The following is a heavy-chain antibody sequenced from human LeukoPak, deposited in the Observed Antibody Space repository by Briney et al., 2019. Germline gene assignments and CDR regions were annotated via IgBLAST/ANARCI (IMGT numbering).Heavy chain of an antibody. CDR2: ISGSGGST. CDR3: AKGDEEMATISAFDI. D-gene: IGHD5-24*01. Sequence: LTGGSLRLPCAASGFTFSNYAMSWVRQAPGKGLEWVSVISGSGGSTYYGDSVTGRFTISRDNPKNTLYLQMNSLRAEDTAVYYCAKGDEEMATISAFDIWGQGTMVTVSS. J-gene: IGHJ3*02. V-gene: IGHV3-23*01. CDR1: GFTFSNYA.